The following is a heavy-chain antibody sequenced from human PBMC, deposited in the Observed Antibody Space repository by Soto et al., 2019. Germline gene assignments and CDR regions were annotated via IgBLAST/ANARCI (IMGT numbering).Heavy chain of an antibody. J-gene: IGHJ4*01. CDR2: IKSKTDGGTT. D-gene: IGHD3-10*01. Sequence: PGGSLRLSCAASGLRFSDYSMNWVRQAPGKGLEWVGRIKSKTDGGTTDYAEPVKGRFAISRDDSNNMVYLQMNSVKVEYTVVYYCTTDSYNTIKIVRFDYWGHGTLVTVSS. CDR3: TTDSYNTIKIVRFDY. CDR1: GLRFSDYS. V-gene: IGHV3-15*07.